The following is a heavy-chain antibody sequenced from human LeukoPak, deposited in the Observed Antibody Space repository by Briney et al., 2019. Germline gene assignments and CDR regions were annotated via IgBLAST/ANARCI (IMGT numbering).Heavy chain of an antibody. CDR2: IYFSGGT. CDR1: CDSISSSNCY. V-gene: IGHV4-39*01. CDR3: ARQTGSGLFSLP. Sequence: KTSETLSLTCTVSCDSISSSNCYWGWIRQPPGKGLEWIGSIYFSGGTYYNASRKSRVTISVDTSKNQFSPKLSSVTAADTAVYYCARQTGSGLFSLPGGQGTLVTVSS. J-gene: IGHJ4*02. D-gene: IGHD3-10*01.